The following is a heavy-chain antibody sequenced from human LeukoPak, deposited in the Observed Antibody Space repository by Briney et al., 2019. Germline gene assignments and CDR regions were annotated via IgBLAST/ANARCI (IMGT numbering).Heavy chain of an antibody. D-gene: IGHD4-17*01. Sequence: GGSLRLSCAASGFTFSSYWMYWVRQAPGKGLVWVSRINSDGSSTSYADSVKGRFTISRDNAKNTLYLQMNSLRAEDTAVYYCASPVTTYYYYGMDVWGQGTTVTVSS. CDR1: GFTFSSYW. CDR2: INSDGSST. CDR3: ASPVTTYYYYGMDV. V-gene: IGHV3-74*01. J-gene: IGHJ6*02.